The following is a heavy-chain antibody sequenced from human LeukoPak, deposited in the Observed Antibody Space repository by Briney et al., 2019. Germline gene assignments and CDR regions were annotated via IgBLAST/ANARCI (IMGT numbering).Heavy chain of an antibody. D-gene: IGHD5-18*01. J-gene: IGHJ6*03. CDR3: AKDARLIHLWSIVYYYYYMDV. V-gene: IGHV3-43*02. CDR1: GFTFDGHA. Sequence: PGGSLRLSCAASGFTFDGHAMHWVRQAPGKGLEWVSVISGDGDRTYYADSVKDRFTVSRDNSKNSLYLQLDSLRSEDTALYYCAKDARLIHLWSIVYYYYYMDVWGKGTAVTVSS. CDR2: ISGDGDRT.